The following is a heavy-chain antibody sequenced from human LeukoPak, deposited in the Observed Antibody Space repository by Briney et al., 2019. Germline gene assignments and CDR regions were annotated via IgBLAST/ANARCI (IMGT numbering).Heavy chain of an antibody. D-gene: IGHD6-19*01. CDR2: VYYSGTT. J-gene: IGHJ4*02. CDR1: GGSISLSYYY. CDR3: ARGTLYSGWSYYFDY. V-gene: IGHV4-39*07. Sequence: SETLSLTCSVSGGSISLSYYYWGWVRQPPGRALEWVGSVYYSGTTSDNPSRKRRVTISVDMSKNHFSLRLSSVTAADTAMYYCARGTLYSGWSYYFDYWGQGSQVTVSS.